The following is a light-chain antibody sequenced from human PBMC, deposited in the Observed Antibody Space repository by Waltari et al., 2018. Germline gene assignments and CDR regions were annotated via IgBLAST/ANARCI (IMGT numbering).Light chain of an antibody. Sequence: NFMLTQPHSVSESPGKTVTISCTRSSGSIASNYVQWYQPRPGSAPTTVIYEDNQRPSGVPDRFSGSIDSSSNSASLTISGLKTEDEADYYCQSYDSSNPCVFGTGTKVTVL. CDR2: EDN. CDR3: QSYDSSNPCV. V-gene: IGLV6-57*04. J-gene: IGLJ1*01. CDR1: SGSIASNY.